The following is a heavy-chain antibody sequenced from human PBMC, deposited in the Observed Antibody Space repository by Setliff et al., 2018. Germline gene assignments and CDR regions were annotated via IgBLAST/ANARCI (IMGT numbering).Heavy chain of an antibody. V-gene: IGHV4-38-2*02. CDR1: GYSISSGHY. J-gene: IGHJ6*02. D-gene: IGHD3-9*01. CDR2: ISHSGST. Sequence: PSETLSLTCTVSGYSISSGHYWGWIRQPPGKGLEWIGSISHSGSTYYKSSLKSRVTISLNTSKNQFSLMLSSVTAADTAVYYCAKSTAYLSYYYYYGFDVWGPGTTVTVSS. CDR3: AKSTAYLSYYYYYGFDV.